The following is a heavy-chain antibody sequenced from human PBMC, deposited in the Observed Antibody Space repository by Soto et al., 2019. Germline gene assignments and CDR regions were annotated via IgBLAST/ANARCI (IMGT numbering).Heavy chain of an antibody. D-gene: IGHD3-3*01. CDR3: ARRPATIFDPLGWFDP. Sequence: QLQLQESGSGLVKPSQTLSLTCAVSGGSISSGGYSWSWIRQPPGKGLEWIGYIYHSGSTYYNPSLKSRVTISVDRSKNQFSLKLSSVTAADTAVYYCARRPATIFDPLGWFDPWGQGTLVTVSS. J-gene: IGHJ5*02. V-gene: IGHV4-30-2*01. CDR1: GGSISSGGYS. CDR2: IYHSGST.